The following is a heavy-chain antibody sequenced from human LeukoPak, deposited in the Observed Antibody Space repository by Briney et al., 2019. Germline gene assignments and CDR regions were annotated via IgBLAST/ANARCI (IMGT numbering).Heavy chain of an antibody. CDR3: ARDLDWLLFDY. CDR2: VKYDGSTT. V-gene: IGHV3-74*01. Sequence: GGSLRLSCAASGFTFSAYWMHWVRHAPGKGLVWVSRVKYDGSTTTYADSVKGRFTISRDNAKNILYLQMNSLRVKDTAVYYCARDLDWLLFDYWGQGTLVTVSS. D-gene: IGHD3-9*01. J-gene: IGHJ4*02. CDR1: GFTFSAYW.